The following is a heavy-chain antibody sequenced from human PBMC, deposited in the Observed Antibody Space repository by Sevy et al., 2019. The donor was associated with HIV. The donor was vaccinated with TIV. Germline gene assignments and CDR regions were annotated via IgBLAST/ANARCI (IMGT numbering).Heavy chain of an antibody. CDR3: ARVGCTKPHDY. D-gene: IGHD2-8*01. CDR1: GFDFSIYS. J-gene: IGHJ4*02. CDR2: LSFGCGKI. Sequence: GGSLRLSCAASGFDFSIYSMSWVRQAPGKGLEWVSTLSFGCGKINYADSVKGRFTISRVNSKSSVYLQMNNMRVEDTAVYYCARVGCTKPHDYWGQGTLVTVSS. V-gene: IGHV3-23*01.